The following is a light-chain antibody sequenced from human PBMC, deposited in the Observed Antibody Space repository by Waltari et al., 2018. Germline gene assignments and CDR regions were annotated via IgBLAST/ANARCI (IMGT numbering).Light chain of an antibody. V-gene: IGLV2-11*01. Sequence: QSALTQPRSVSGSPGQSLTLSCTGTNSDVGAYNYVSWYQPRPDKAPKLVICDGDKRPTGVPDRCAGSTAGNTASLTISGHQTDDEADYYCCSYAGRYTSVFGGGTKVTVL. J-gene: IGLJ2*01. CDR1: NSDVGAYNY. CDR2: DGD. CDR3: CSYAGRYTSV.